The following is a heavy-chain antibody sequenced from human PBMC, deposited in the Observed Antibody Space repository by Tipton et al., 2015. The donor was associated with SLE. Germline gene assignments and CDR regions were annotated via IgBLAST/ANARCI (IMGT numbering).Heavy chain of an antibody. D-gene: IGHD5-18*01. Sequence: TLSLTCEVYGGSFSDFCWTWIRQPPGKGLEWIGSIFYTGSTYYNPSLKSRVSFSIDTSKHQFSLKLNSVTAADTAVYYCARDTGNPPNYFDYWGQGILVTVSS. V-gene: IGHV4-34*12. CDR3: ARDTGNPPNYFDY. J-gene: IGHJ4*02. CDR2: IFYTGST. CDR1: GGSFSDFC.